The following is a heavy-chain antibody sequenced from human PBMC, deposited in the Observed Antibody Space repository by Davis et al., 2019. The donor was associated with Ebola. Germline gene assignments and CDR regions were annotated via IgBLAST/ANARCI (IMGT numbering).Heavy chain of an antibody. V-gene: IGHV4-34*01. CDR2: IYHSGST. CDR1: GGSFSGYY. Sequence: SETLSLTCAVYGGSFSGYYWSWIRQPPGKGLEWIGSIYHSGSTYYNPSLKSRVTISVDTCKNQFSLKLSSVTAADTAVYYCARQVGATDRLDYWGQGTLVTVSS. CDR3: ARQVGATDRLDY. J-gene: IGHJ4*02. D-gene: IGHD1-26*01.